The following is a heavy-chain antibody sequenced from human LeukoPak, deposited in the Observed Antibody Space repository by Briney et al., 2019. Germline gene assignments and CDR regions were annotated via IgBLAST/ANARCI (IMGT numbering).Heavy chain of an antibody. Sequence: GGSLRLSCAASGFTFSRFSMNWVRQAPGKGLEWVSSIRSSSSIYYADSVRGRFTISRDNAKNSLYLQMNSLRDEDTAVYYCARSNYVWGSYRPRQSDAFDIWGQGTMVTVSS. J-gene: IGHJ3*02. D-gene: IGHD3-16*02. CDR3: ARSNYVWGSYRPRQSDAFDI. CDR1: GFTFSRFS. V-gene: IGHV3-48*02. CDR2: IRSSSSI.